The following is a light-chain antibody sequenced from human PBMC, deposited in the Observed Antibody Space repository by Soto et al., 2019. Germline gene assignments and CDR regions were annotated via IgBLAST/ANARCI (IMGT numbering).Light chain of an antibody. CDR1: QSVNSY. Sequence: IVLTQSPATLSLSPGERAALSCRASQSVNSYLAWYQHKPGQAPRLLIYDASIRATGIPDRFSGSGSGTDFTLTISRLEPEDFAVYYCQQYDISPITFGQGTRLEIK. J-gene: IGKJ5*01. CDR2: DAS. V-gene: IGKV3-20*01. CDR3: QQYDISPIT.